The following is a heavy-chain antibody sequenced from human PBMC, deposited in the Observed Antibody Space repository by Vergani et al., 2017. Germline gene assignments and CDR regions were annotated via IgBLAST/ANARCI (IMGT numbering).Heavy chain of an antibody. Sequence: QVQLQESGPGLVKPSQTLSLTCTVSGGSISSGGYYWSWIRQHPGKGLEWSGYIYYSGSTYYHPSLKSRVIISVDTSKNQFSLKLSSVTAADTAVYYCARGPSDYDVWSGYYKVNWFDPWGQGTLVTVSS. CDR2: IYYSGST. CDR3: ARGPSDYDVWSGYYKVNWFDP. CDR1: GGSISSGGYY. V-gene: IGHV4-31*03. D-gene: IGHD3-3*01. J-gene: IGHJ5*02.